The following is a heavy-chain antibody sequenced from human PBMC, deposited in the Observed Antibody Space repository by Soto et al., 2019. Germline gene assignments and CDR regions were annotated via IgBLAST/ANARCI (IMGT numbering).Heavy chain of an antibody. J-gene: IGHJ4*02. D-gene: IGHD1-26*01. V-gene: IGHV1-8*01. Sequence: QVQLVRSGAEVREPGASVKVSCKASGYSFTGLDINWVRQTTGQGLEWMGWMQPSSGRTGYAQKFQGRVNMTRDTSINTAYMELSSLTSDDTAFYYCARGVTAGVDYWGQGTLVTVSS. CDR2: MQPSSGRT. CDR3: ARGVTAGVDY. CDR1: GYSFTGLD.